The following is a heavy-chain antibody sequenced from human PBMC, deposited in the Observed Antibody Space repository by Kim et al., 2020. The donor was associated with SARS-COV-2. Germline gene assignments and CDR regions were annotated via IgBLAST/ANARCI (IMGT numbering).Heavy chain of an antibody. Sequence: GGSLRLSCAASGFPFNNAWMSWVRQAPGMGLEWVGRIKSKTDGGTTDYAAPVKGRFTISRDDSTNTLHLQMNSLKTEDTAVYYCSTLYGSGTAYGYWGQGTLVTVSS. D-gene: IGHD3-10*01. CDR1: GFPFNNAW. J-gene: IGHJ4*02. CDR2: IKSKTDGGTT. CDR3: STLYGSGTAYGY. V-gene: IGHV3-15*01.